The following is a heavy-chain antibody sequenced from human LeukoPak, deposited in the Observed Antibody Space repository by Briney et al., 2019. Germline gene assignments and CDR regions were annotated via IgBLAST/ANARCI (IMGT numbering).Heavy chain of an antibody. CDR1: GYTFTSYD. CDR2: MNPNSGNT. D-gene: IGHD3-3*01. CDR3: ARGLYYDFWSGSISGYWFDP. J-gene: IGHJ5*02. Sequence: ASVKVSCKASGYTFTSYDINWVRQATGQGLEWMGWMNPNSGNTGYAQKFQGRVTITRNTSISTAYMELSSLRSEDTAVYYCARGLYYDFWSGSISGYWFDPWGQGTLVTVSS. V-gene: IGHV1-8*03.